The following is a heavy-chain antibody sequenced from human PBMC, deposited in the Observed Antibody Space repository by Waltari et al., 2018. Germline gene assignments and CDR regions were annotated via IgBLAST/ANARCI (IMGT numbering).Heavy chain of an antibody. V-gene: IGHV3-48*01. Sequence: EVQLVESGGGLVQPGGPLRLSCGVSGFTFSSYRMNWVRQAPGKGLEWVSYISGSSSTIYYADSVKGRFTISRDNAKNSMHLQMSSLRAEDTAVYYCATAARRRDVGDLSWGQGTLVTVSS. D-gene: IGHD3-16*02. CDR1: GFTFSSYR. CDR2: ISGSSSTI. J-gene: IGHJ4*02. CDR3: ATAARRRDVGDLS.